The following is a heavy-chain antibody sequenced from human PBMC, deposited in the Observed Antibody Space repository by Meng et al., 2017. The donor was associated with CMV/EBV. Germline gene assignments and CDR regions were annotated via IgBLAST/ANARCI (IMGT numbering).Heavy chain of an antibody. Sequence: SETLSPTCAVYGGSFSGYYWSWIRQPPGKGLEWIGEINNSGRTNYNPSLKSRVTISVDTSKNQFSLKLSSVTAADTAVYYCARVGGDIVVVPALGYFDYWGQGTLVTVSS. J-gene: IGHJ4*02. CDR3: ARVGGDIVVVPALGYFDY. V-gene: IGHV4-34*01. CDR2: INNSGRT. CDR1: GGSFSGYY. D-gene: IGHD2-2*01.